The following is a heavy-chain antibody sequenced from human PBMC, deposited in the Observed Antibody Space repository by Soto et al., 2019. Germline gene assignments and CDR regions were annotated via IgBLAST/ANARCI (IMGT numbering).Heavy chain of an antibody. CDR3: ARIVSGYPQYYYYGMDV. Sequence: GASVKVSCKASGGTFSSYAISWVRQAPGQGLEWMGGIIPIFGTANYAQKFQGRVTITADKSTSTAYMELSSLRSEDTAVYYCARIVSGYPQYYYYGMDVWGQVTTVTVS. V-gene: IGHV1-69*06. CDR2: IIPIFGTA. J-gene: IGHJ6*02. D-gene: IGHD3-22*01. CDR1: GGTFSSYA.